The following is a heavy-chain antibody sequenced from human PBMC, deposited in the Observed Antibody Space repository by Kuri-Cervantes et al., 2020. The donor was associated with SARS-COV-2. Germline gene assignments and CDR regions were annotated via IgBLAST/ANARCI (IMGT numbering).Heavy chain of an antibody. CDR3: AREGYDFWSGYFTFDY. D-gene: IGHD3-3*01. V-gene: IGHV4-30-4*08. CDR2: IYYSGST. CDR1: GGSISSGSYY. J-gene: IGHJ4*02. Sequence: LRLSCTVSGGSISSGSYYWSWIRQPPGKGLEWIGYIYYSGSTYYNPSLKSRVTISVDTSKNQFSLKLSSVTAADTAVYYCAREGYDFWSGYFTFDYWGQGTLVTVSS.